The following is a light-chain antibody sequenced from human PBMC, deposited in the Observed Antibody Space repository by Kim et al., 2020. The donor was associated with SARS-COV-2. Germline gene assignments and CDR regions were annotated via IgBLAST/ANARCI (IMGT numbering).Light chain of an antibody. CDR2: DTT. Sequence: QAVVTREPSLTVSPGGTVTLTCGSSTGAVTGGHYPYWFQQKPGQAPRTLIFDTTNKHSWTPARFSGSLLGGKAALTLSGAQPEDEAEYYCLLSYSDWVFGGGTQLTVL. V-gene: IGLV7-46*01. J-gene: IGLJ3*02. CDR1: TGAVTGGHY. CDR3: LLSYSDWV.